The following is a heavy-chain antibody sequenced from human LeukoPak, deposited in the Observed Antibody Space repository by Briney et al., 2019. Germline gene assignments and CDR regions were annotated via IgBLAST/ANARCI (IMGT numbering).Heavy chain of an antibody. Sequence: PGGSLRLSCAASGFTFSSFGLHWVRQAPGKGLEWAAVIWYDGTTKYYADSVKGRFTISRDTSKNTLYLQMNSLRAEDTAVYYCAGAFGSYIDYWGQGTLVTVSS. J-gene: IGHJ4*02. V-gene: IGHV3-33*01. CDR2: IWYDGTTK. CDR3: AGAFGSYIDY. D-gene: IGHD3-3*01. CDR1: GFTFSSFG.